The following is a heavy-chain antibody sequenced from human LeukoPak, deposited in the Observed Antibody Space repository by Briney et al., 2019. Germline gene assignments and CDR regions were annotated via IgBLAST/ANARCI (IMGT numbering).Heavy chain of an antibody. Sequence: GCLRLSCAPSRFTFSRYWMNWVRPAPRKGLDWVANIKQDGGDKYYVDCVKGRFTISRDNAKNSLYLQINSLRAEDTAVYNCARDYSASGAHDYWGQGTLVTVSS. J-gene: IGHJ4*02. D-gene: IGHD3-10*01. CDR1: RFTFSRYW. CDR3: ARDYSASGAHDY. CDR2: IKQDGGDK. V-gene: IGHV3-7*01.